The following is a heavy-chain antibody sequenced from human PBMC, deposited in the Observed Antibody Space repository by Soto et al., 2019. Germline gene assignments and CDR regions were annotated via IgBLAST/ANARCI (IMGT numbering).Heavy chain of an antibody. D-gene: IGHD2-21*01. J-gene: IGHJ4*01. CDR2: ISHTGTT. CDR3: ARHIPIXNILGFDY. Sequence: SETLSLSCTVSGDSITSSYWWSWVRQPPGRGLEWIGKISHTGTTYYNPSLESRITISVEKSKNQFSLKLTSVTAADTAVFYCARHIPIXNILGFDYWGHGTLVT. V-gene: IGHV4-4*02. CDR1: GDSITSSYW.